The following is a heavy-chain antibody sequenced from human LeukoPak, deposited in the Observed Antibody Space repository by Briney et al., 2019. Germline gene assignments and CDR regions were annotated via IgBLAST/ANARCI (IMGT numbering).Heavy chain of an antibody. Sequence: PGRSLGLSCAASGFTFSSYGMHWVRQAPGKGLEWVAVIWYDGSNKYYADSVKGRFTISRDNSKNTLYLQMNSLRAEDTAVYYCAKELTHTSHNWFDPWGQGTLVTVSS. J-gene: IGHJ5*02. CDR1: GFTFSSYG. D-gene: IGHD2-2*01. CDR2: IWYDGSNK. V-gene: IGHV3-33*06. CDR3: AKELTHTSHNWFDP.